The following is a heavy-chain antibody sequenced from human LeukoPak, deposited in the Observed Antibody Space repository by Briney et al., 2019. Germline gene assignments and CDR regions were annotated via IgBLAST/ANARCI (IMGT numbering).Heavy chain of an antibody. V-gene: IGHV4-39*01. D-gene: IGHD3-16*01. J-gene: IGHJ4*02. CDR1: GGSISSSTYY. Sequence: SETLSLTCTVSGGSISSSTYYWGWIRRPPGKGLEWIGSIYYSGSTYYNPSLKSRVTVSVDTSKNQFYLNLSSVTAADTAVYYCVRGSTLRHYQYWGQGTLVTVSS. CDR2: IYYSGST. CDR3: VRGSTLRHYQY.